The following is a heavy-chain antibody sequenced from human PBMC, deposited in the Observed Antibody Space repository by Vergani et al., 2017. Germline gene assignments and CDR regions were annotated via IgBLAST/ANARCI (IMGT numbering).Heavy chain of an antibody. CDR2: ISSNGGST. V-gene: IGHV3-64D*06. CDR3: VKDRGYSSSWYRFDY. Sequence: EVQLVESGGGLVQPGGSLRLSCSASGFTFSSYAMHWVRQAPGKGLEYVSAISSNGGSTYYADSVKGRFTISRDNSKNTLYLQMSSLRAEDTAVYYCVKDRGYSSSWYRFDYWGQGTLVTVSS. D-gene: IGHD6-13*01. CDR1: GFTFSSYA. J-gene: IGHJ4*02.